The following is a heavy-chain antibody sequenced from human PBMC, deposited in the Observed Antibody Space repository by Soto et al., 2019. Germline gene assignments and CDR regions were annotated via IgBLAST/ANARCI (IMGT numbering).Heavy chain of an antibody. V-gene: IGHV4-59*01. J-gene: IGHJ4*02. Sequence: SETLSLTCTVSGGSISSSSWSWIRQPPGRGLEWIGYIYYSGSTNYNPSLKSRVTISVDTSKNQFSLKLSSVTAADTAVYYCARVRSGYDYWGQGTLVTVSS. CDR3: ARVRSGYDY. CDR1: GGSISSSS. D-gene: IGHD5-12*01. CDR2: IYYSGST.